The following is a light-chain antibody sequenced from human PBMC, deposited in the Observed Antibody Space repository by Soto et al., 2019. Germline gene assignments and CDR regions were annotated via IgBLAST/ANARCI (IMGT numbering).Light chain of an antibody. CDR3: QQSYSTPLT. J-gene: IGKJ1*01. Sequence: DILMTQSPSSLSASVGDRVTITCRASQSISSYLNWYQQKPGKAPKLLIYAASSLQSGVPSRFSGSGSGTDFTLTISSLQPEDFATYYCQQSYSTPLTLGQGTKVDIK. CDR2: AAS. CDR1: QSISSY. V-gene: IGKV1-39*01.